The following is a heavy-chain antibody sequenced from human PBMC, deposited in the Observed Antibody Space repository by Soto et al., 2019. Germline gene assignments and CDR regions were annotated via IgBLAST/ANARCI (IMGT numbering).Heavy chain of an antibody. CDR1: GGTFSSYA. J-gene: IGHJ4*02. CDR3: ARDPWGGCSSTSCPQDY. V-gene: IGHV1-69*13. D-gene: IGHD2-2*01. Sequence: SVKVSCKASGGTFSSYAISWVRQAPGQGLEWMGGIIPIFGTANYAQKFQGRVKITADESTSTAYMELSSLRSDDTSVYYCARDPWGGCSSTSCPQDYWGQGTLVTVSS. CDR2: IIPIFGTA.